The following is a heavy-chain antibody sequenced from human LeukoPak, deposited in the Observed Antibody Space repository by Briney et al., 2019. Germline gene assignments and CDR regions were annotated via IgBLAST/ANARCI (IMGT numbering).Heavy chain of an antibody. CDR2: IYYAGST. CDR3: ARMLRGVVLGPNYYPYHMDV. CDR1: GGSISSHLYF. Sequence: SETLSLTRTVSGGSISSHLYFWAWIRQPPGKGLEWIGSIYYAGSTYYNPSLKRRVTISVDTSKDDFSLKLASVTAADTAMYFCARMLRGVVLGPNYYPYHMDVWGTGTTVSVSS. V-gene: IGHV4-39*02. D-gene: IGHD3-10*01. J-gene: IGHJ6*03.